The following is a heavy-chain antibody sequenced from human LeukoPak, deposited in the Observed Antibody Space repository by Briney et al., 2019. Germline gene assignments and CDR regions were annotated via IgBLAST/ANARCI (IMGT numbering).Heavy chain of an antibody. V-gene: IGHV1-2*02. Sequence: ASVKVSCKASGYTFTAYYMHWVRQAPGQGLEWMGWIDTKSGGTKYAQKFQGRVTITRDTSIDTAYMELSRLISVDTALYYCASEAFCAGGRCYLHRVASWGPGTLVTVSA. J-gene: IGHJ4*02. CDR1: GYTFTAYY. CDR2: IDTKSGGT. D-gene: IGHD2-8*02. CDR3: ASEAFCAGGRCYLHRVAS.